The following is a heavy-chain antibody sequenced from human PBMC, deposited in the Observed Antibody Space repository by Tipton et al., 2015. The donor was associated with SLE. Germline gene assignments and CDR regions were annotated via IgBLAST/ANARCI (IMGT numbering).Heavy chain of an antibody. CDR3: ARGVTMIENWFDP. J-gene: IGHJ5*02. CDR1: GGSFSGYY. Sequence: LRLSCAVYGGSFSGYYWSWIRQPPGKGLEWIGEINHSGSTNYSPSLKSRVTISVDTSKNQFSLKLSSVTAADTAVYYCARGVTMIENWFDPWGQGTLVTVSS. V-gene: IGHV4-34*09. D-gene: IGHD3-22*01. CDR2: INHSGST.